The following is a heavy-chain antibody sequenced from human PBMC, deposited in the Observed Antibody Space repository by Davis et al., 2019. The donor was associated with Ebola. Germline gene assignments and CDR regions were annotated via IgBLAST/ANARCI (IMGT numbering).Heavy chain of an antibody. V-gene: IGHV1-69*13. CDR1: GGSFSSRP. D-gene: IGHD3-9*01. CDR3: ARDFDGGNYYFDN. Sequence: SVKVSCKTAGGSFSSRPFSWVRQAPRKGLGWMGGIIPIFDTPHYAQKFQGRITITADASTSTAYMELSSLRSEDTATYFCARDFDGGNYYFDNWGPGTPVIVSS. J-gene: IGHJ4*02. CDR2: IIPIFDTP.